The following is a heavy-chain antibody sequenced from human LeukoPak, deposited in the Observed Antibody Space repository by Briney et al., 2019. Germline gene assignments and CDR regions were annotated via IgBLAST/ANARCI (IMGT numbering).Heavy chain of an antibody. CDR2: IIPIFGTA. Sequence: SVKVSCKASGGTFSSYAITWVRQAPGQGLEWMGGIIPIFGTANYAQKFQGRVTMTEDTSTDTAYMELSSLRSEDTAVYYCATALYSSGWYPDYWGQGTLVTVSS. J-gene: IGHJ4*02. CDR3: ATALYSSGWYPDY. D-gene: IGHD6-19*01. V-gene: IGHV1-69*06. CDR1: GGTFSSYA.